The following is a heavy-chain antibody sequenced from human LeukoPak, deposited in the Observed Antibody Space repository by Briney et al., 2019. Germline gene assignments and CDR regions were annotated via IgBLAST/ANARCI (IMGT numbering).Heavy chain of an antibody. Sequence: GGSLRLSCAASGFTSSSYGMHWVRQAPGKGLEWVAVISYDGSNKYYADSVKGRFTISRDNFKNTLYLQMNSLRAEDTAVYYCARDRENDYGDYGDAFDIWGQGTMVTVSS. D-gene: IGHD4-17*01. V-gene: IGHV3-30*03. CDR3: ARDRENDYGDYGDAFDI. CDR2: ISYDGSNK. J-gene: IGHJ3*02. CDR1: GFTSSSYG.